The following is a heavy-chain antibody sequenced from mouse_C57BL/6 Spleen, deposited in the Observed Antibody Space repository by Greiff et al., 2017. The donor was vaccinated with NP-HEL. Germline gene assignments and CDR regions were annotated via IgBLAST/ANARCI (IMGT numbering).Heavy chain of an antibody. J-gene: IGHJ2*01. V-gene: IGHV3-6*01. CDR2: ISYDGSN. CDR3: ARDGGTTVVARD. CDR1: GYSITSGYY. Sequence: EVKVEESGPGLVKPSQSLSLTCSVTGYSITSGYYWNWIRQFPGNKLEWMGYISYDGSNNYNPSLKNRISITRDTSKNQFFLKLNSVTTEDTATYYCARDGGTTVVARDWGQGTTLTVSS. D-gene: IGHD1-1*01.